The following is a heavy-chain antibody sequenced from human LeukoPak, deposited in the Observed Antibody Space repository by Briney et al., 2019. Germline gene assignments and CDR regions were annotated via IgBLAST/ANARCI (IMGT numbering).Heavy chain of an antibody. CDR1: GFTFSSYW. CDR3: ARFVDQSTYYFDS. V-gene: IGHV3-21*01. J-gene: IGHJ4*02. D-gene: IGHD3-10*01. CDR2: INPDSKYI. Sequence: GGSLRLSCVVSGFTFSSYWMSWVRQAPGKGLEWVSSINPDSKYIYYRDSVRGRFTISRDNAKNSLYLQMNSLRVEDTAVYFCARFVDQSTYYFDSWGQGTLVIVSS.